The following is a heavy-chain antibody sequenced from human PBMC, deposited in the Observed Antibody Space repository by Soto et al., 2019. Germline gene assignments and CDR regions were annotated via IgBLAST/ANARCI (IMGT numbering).Heavy chain of an antibody. CDR3: ARGMYYDFWSGLGALFDP. J-gene: IGHJ5*02. CDR2: INHSGST. CDR1: GGSFSGYY. D-gene: IGHD3-3*01. V-gene: IGHV4-34*01. Sequence: SETLSLTCAVYGGSFSGYYWSWIRQPPGKGLGWIGEINHSGSTNYNPSLKSRVTISVDTSKNQFSLKLSSVTAADTAVYYCARGMYYDFWSGLGALFDPWGQGTLVTVSS.